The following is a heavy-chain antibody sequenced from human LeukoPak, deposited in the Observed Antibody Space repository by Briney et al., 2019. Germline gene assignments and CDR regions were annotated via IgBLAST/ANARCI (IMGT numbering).Heavy chain of an antibody. CDR2: ISYDGSNK. CDR1: GFTFSSYG. Sequence: GGSLRLSCAASGFTFSSYGMHWVRQAPGKGLEWVAVISYDGSNKYYADSVKGRFTISRDNSKNRLYLQMNSLRAEDTAVYYCAKDRRALYSIAAAGTFDYWGQGTLVTVSS. V-gene: IGHV3-30*18. J-gene: IGHJ4*02. CDR3: AKDRRALYSIAAAGTFDY. D-gene: IGHD6-13*01.